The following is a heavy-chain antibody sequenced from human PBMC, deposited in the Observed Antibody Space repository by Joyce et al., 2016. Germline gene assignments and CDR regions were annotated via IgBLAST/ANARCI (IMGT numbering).Heavy chain of an antibody. V-gene: IGHV4-59*01. D-gene: IGHD2-8*02. J-gene: IGHJ5*02. CDR1: GDSITNFY. CDR2: IYYTGSV. CDR3: ARALYCAGDVCYDGGDWYDP. Sequence: QVQLQESGPGLVKPSETLSLTCTVSGDSITNFYWGWIRQPPGKGLEWIGYIYYTGSVNYTPSLKSRGTISVDTSKNQFSLKLTSVTAADTAVYYCARALYCAGDVCYDGGDWYDPWGQGTLVTVSS.